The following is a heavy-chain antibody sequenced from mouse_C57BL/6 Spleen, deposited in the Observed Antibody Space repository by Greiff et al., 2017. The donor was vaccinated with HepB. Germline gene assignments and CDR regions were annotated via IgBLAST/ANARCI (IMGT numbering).Heavy chain of an antibody. J-gene: IGHJ1*03. CDR1: GFTFSDYG. CDR3: ARAGYDCDLDWYFDV. Sequence: EVKLVESGGGLVKPGGSLKLSCAASGFTFSDYGMHWVRQAPEKGLEWVAYISSGSSTIYYADTVKGRFTISRDNAKNTLFLQMTSLRSEDTAMYYCARAGYDCDLDWYFDVWGTGTTVTVSS. CDR2: ISSGSSTI. D-gene: IGHD2-4*01. V-gene: IGHV5-17*01.